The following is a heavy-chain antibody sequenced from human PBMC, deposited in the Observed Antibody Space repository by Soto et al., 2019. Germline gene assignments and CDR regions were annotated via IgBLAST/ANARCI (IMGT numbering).Heavy chain of an antibody. D-gene: IGHD4-17*01. V-gene: IGHV1-18*04. CDR3: AKRTSGTTWGESDY. CDR1: GYIFSDYG. Sequence: QVQVMQSGAEVKKPGDSVKVSCKTSGYIFSDYGINWVRQAPGQGLEWMGWISGYSGNANLAQKFQGRVTMPTDKSTRTAYMELRRLRSDDTAVYYCAKRTSGTTWGESDYWGQGTQVTVSS. J-gene: IGHJ4*02. CDR2: ISGYSGNA.